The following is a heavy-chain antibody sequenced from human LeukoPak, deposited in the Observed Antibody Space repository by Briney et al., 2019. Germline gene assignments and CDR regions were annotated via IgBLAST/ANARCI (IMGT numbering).Heavy chain of an antibody. Sequence: GGSLRLSCAASGFTFSNYWMSWVRQAPGKGLEWVANIKQDGGEKYYVDSVKGRFTISRDNAMNSLCLQMNSLKAEDTAVYYCARGGIAAREYNWFDPWGQGTLVTVSS. J-gene: IGHJ5*02. CDR3: ARGGIAAREYNWFDP. D-gene: IGHD6-6*01. CDR1: GFTFSNYW. CDR2: IKQDGGEK. V-gene: IGHV3-7*03.